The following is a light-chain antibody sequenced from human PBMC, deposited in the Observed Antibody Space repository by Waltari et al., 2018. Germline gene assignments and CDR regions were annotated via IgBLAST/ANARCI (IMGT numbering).Light chain of an antibody. CDR1: IGSFASTL. CDR3: QSYDTTTHWV. Sequence: NFMLTQPHPVSESPGKTVILSSTLSIGSFASTLVQCNQQRPGSAPTTVIFEDKERPSGVPARFSGSIDSSSNSASLTISGLRTEDEADYYCQSYDTTTHWVFGGGTKLTVL. V-gene: IGLV6-57*03. CDR2: EDK. J-gene: IGLJ3*02.